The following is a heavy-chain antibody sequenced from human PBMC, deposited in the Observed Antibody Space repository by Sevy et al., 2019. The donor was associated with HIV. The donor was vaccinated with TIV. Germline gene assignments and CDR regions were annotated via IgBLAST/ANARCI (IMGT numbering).Heavy chain of an antibody. CDR3: ARGFARYYYGSGSFDY. CDR1: GGSFSGYY. V-gene: IGHV4-34*01. Sequence: SETLSLTCAFYGGSFSGYYWSWIRQPPGKGLEWIGEINHSGSTNYNPSLKSRVTISVDTSKNQFSLKLSSVTAADTAVYYCARGFARYYYGSGSFDYWGQGTLVTVSS. D-gene: IGHD3-10*01. CDR2: INHSGST. J-gene: IGHJ4*02.